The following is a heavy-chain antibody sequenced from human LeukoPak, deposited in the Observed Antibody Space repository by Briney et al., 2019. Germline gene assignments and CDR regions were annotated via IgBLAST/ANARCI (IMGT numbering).Heavy chain of an antibody. CDR2: INPSGGST. CDR1: GYTFTSYY. J-gene: IGHJ5*02. CDR3: ARAQGDGSGSYYLNWFDP. D-gene: IGHD3-10*01. V-gene: IGHV1-46*01. Sequence: ASVKVSCKASGYTFTSYYMHWVRQAPGQGLEWMGLINPSGGSTSYAQKFQGRVTMTRDTSTSTVYMELSSLRSEDTAVYYCARAQGDGSGSYYLNWFDPWGQGTLVTVSS.